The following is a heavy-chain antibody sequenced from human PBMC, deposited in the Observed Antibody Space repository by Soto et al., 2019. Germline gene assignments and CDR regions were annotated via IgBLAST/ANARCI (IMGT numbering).Heavy chain of an antibody. D-gene: IGHD3-3*01. J-gene: IGHJ6*02. CDR1: GFTFDDYT. Sequence: PGGSLRLSCAASGFTFDDYTMHWVRQAPGKGLEWVSLISWDGGSTYYADSVKGRFTISRDNSKNSLYLQMNSLRTEDTALYYCAKDIRTIFGLVTSAGMDVWGQGTPVTVSS. CDR3: AKDIRTIFGLVTSAGMDV. V-gene: IGHV3-43*01. CDR2: ISWDGGST.